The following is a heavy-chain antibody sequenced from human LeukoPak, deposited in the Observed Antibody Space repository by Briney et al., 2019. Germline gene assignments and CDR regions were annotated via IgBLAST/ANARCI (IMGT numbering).Heavy chain of an antibody. J-gene: IGHJ3*02. CDR2: ISSSSSYI. Sequence: GGSLRLSCAASGFTFSSYSMNWVRQAPGKGLEWVSSISSSSSYIYYADSVKGRFTISRDNAKNPLYLQMNSLRAEDTAVYYCARVIMFGGVPENAFDIWGQGTMVTVSS. V-gene: IGHV3-21*01. CDR3: ARVIMFGGVPENAFDI. CDR1: GFTFSSYS. D-gene: IGHD3-16*01.